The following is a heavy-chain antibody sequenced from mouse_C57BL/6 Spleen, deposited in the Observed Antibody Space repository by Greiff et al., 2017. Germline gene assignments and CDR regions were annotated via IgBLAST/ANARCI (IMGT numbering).Heavy chain of an antibody. CDR3: ARYHYYGSSYWYFDV. J-gene: IGHJ1*03. V-gene: IGHV1-75*01. CDR2: IFPGSGST. D-gene: IGHD1-1*01. Sequence: VQLQQSGPELVKPGASVKISCKASGYTFTDYYINWVKQRPGQGLEWIGWIFPGSGSTYYNEKFKGKATLTVDKSSSTAYMLLSSLTSEDSAVYFCARYHYYGSSYWYFDVWGTGTTVTVSS. CDR1: GYTFTDYY.